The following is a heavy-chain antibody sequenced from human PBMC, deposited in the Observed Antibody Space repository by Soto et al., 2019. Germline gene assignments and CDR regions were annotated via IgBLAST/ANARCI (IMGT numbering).Heavy chain of an antibody. CDR2: IYYSGST. Sequence: PSETLSLTCTVSGGSISSGGYYWSWIRQHPGKGLEWIGYIYYSGSTYYNPSLKSRVTISVDTSKNQFSLKLSSVTAADTAVYYCGRVGPAYGMDVWGQGTTVTVSS. CDR1: GGSISSGGYY. CDR3: GRVGPAYGMDV. V-gene: IGHV4-31*03. J-gene: IGHJ6*02.